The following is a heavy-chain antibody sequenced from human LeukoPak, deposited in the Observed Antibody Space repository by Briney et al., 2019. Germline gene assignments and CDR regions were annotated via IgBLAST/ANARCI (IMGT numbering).Heavy chain of an antibody. V-gene: IGHV3-23*01. CDR2: ISGSGGST. Sequence: GGSLRLSCAASGFTLSSYAMSWVRQAPGKGLEWVSAISGSGGSTYYADSVKGRFTISRDNSKNTLYLQMNSLRAEDTAVYYCAKDSYHFTIFGVVITSLDYWGQGTLVTVSS. CDR1: GFTLSSYA. J-gene: IGHJ4*02. D-gene: IGHD3-3*01. CDR3: AKDSYHFTIFGVVITSLDY.